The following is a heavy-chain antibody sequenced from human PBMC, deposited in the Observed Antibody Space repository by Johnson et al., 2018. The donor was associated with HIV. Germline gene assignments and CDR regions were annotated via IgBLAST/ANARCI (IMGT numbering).Heavy chain of an antibody. CDR3: TRGRHSLDAFDV. D-gene: IGHD2-21*01. J-gene: IGHJ3*01. CDR1: GFTFSSYE. Sequence: VQLVESGGGLVQPGGSLRLSCAASGFTFSSYEMNWVRQAPGKGPEWVSALTPSGGGTYYADSVKGRFTISRDNAKNTLYLQMNSLRAEDTAVYYCTRGRHSLDAFDVWGQGTMVTVSS. V-gene: IGHV3-48*03. CDR2: LTPSGGGT.